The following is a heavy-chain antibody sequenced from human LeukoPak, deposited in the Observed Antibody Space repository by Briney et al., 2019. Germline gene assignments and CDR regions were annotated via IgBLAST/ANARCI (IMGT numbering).Heavy chain of an antibody. CDR2: INPSGGST. V-gene: IGHV1-46*01. J-gene: IGHJ6*02. D-gene: IGHD2-2*01. CDR1: GYTFTSYY. CDR3: AIDLRSTEYYYYYYGMDV. Sequence: ASVKVSCKASGYTFTSYYMHWVRQAPGQGLEWMGIINPSGGSTSYAQKFQGRVTMTRDTSTSTVYMELSSLRSEDTAVYYCAIDLRSTEYYYYYYGMDVWGQGTTVTVSS.